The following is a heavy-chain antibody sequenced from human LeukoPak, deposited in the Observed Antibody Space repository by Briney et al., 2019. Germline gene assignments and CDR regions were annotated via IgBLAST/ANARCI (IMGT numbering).Heavy chain of an antibody. J-gene: IGHJ4*02. CDR3: ARVPRAAVRWVYLDY. Sequence: GASVKVSCKASGYTFTGYYMHWVRQAPGQGLEWMGWINPNSGGTNYAQKFQGRVTMTRDTSISTAYMELSRLRSDDTAVYYCARVPRAAVRWVYLDYWGQGALVTVSS. CDR2: INPNSGGT. V-gene: IGHV1-2*02. CDR1: GYTFTGYY. D-gene: IGHD6-13*01.